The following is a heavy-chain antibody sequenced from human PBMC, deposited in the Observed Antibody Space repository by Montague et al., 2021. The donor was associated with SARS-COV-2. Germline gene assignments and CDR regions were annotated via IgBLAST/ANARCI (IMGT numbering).Heavy chain of an antibody. CDR2: NCYSGNN. D-gene: IGHD2-2*01. J-gene: IGHJ4*02. V-gene: IGHV4-39*01. CDR3: ARHPVGSCSSTSCYVG. CDR1: GGSISSSSYY. Sequence: SETLSLTCTVSGGSISSSSYYWGWIRQPPGKGLKWNRSNCYSGNNYSSPSRKSRVTISVYTSKNQLSLKLISVTAADTAVYYCARHPVGSCSSTSCYVGWGQGTLVTVSS.